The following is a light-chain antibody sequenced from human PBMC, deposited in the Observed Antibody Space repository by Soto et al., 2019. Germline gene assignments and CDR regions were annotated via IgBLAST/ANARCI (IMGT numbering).Light chain of an antibody. CDR3: QQYKSYPWT. J-gene: IGKJ1*01. Sequence: EIQMTQSPSTLSASVGDRVTITCRASQSISSWLAWYQQKPGKAPKLLIYDASSLESGVPSRFSGSGSGTEFTLTISRLQPDDFATYYCQQYKSYPWTFGQGTKVEIK. V-gene: IGKV1-5*01. CDR1: QSISSW. CDR2: DAS.